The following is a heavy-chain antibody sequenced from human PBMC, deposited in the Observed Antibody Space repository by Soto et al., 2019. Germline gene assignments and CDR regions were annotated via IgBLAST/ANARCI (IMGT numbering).Heavy chain of an antibody. Sequence: EVQLVESGGGLVQPGGSLRLSCAVSGFTFSDYWMSWVRQAPGKGLEWVANIKQDGNEKYYVDSVKGRFTISRDNAKKSLDLQINSLRAEDTDVYYCARGLGSCGWYSSWDAFDLWGPGTMVTVFS. J-gene: IGHJ3*01. CDR1: GFTFSDYW. CDR3: ARGLGSCGWYSSWDAFDL. D-gene: IGHD6-19*01. V-gene: IGHV3-7*01. CDR2: IKQDGNEK.